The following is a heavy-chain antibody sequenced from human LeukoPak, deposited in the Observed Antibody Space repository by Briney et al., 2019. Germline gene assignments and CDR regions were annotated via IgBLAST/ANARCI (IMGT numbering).Heavy chain of an antibody. CDR2: IIPIFGTA. V-gene: IGHV1-69*13. CDR1: GGTFSSYA. Sequence: SVTVSCKASGGTFSSYAISWVRQAPGQGLEWMGGIIPIFGTANYAQKFQGRVTITADESTSTAYMELSSLRSEDTAVYYCARDNNWNDVGWFDPWGQGTLVTVSS. J-gene: IGHJ5*02. CDR3: ARDNNWNDVGWFDP. D-gene: IGHD1-1*01.